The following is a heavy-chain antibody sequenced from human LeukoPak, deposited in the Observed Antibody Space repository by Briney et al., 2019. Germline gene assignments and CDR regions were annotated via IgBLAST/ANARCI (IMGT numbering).Heavy chain of an antibody. J-gene: IGHJ5*02. V-gene: IGHV1-2*02. CDR1: GYTFTGYY. CDR3: ARDKSHYYDSSGYYPSSNWFDP. D-gene: IGHD3-22*01. CDR2: INPNSGGT. Sequence: ASVKVYCKASGYTFTGYYMHWVRQAPGQGLEWMGWINPNSGGTNYAQKFQGRVTMTGDTSISTAYMELSRLRSDDTAVYYCARDKSHYYDSSGYYPSSNWFDPWGQGTLVTVSS.